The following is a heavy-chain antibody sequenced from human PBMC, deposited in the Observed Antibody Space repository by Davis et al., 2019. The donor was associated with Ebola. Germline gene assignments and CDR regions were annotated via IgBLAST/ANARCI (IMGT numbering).Heavy chain of an antibody. Sequence: GSLRLSCAVSGGSISSSNWWSWVRQPPGKGLEWIGEIYHSGSTNYNPSLKSRVTISVDKSKNQFSLKLSSVTAADTAVYYCARDLGSGDYGMDVWGKGTTVTVSS. CDR1: GGSISSSNW. J-gene: IGHJ6*04. D-gene: IGHD3-10*01. CDR2: IYHSGST. CDR3: ARDLGSGDYGMDV. V-gene: IGHV4-4*02.